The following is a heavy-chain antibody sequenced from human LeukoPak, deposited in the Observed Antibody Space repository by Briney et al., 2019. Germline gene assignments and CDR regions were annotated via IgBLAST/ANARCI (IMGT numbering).Heavy chain of an antibody. J-gene: IGHJ4*02. V-gene: IGHV3-11*06. Sequence: PGGSLRLSCAASGFTFSDYYMSWIRQAPGKGLEWVSYINSSSSYTNYADSVEGRFTISRDNAKNSLYLQMNSLRAEDTAVYYCARGYYYDSSGYYYWGQGTLVTVSS. D-gene: IGHD3-22*01. CDR2: INSSSSYT. CDR1: GFTFSDYY. CDR3: ARGYYYDSSGYYY.